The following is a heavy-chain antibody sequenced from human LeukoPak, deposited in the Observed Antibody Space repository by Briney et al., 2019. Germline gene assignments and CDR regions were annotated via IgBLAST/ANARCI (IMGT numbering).Heavy chain of an antibody. CDR1: GASIYSHGW. Sequence: SGTLSLTCAVSGASIYSHGWWSWVRQPPGKGLEWIGEIYHSGGANYKPSLKSRVTMSVDTSKNHFSLKLTSVTAADTAVYYCAYNRNFALDNWGQGTLVTVSS. D-gene: IGHD1-14*01. V-gene: IGHV4-4*02. CDR3: AYNRNFALDN. J-gene: IGHJ4*02. CDR2: IYHSGGA.